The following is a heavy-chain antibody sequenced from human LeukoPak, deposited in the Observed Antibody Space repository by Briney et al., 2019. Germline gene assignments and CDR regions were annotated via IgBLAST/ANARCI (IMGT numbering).Heavy chain of an antibody. CDR1: GFSVSTSGVG. J-gene: IGHJ4*02. CDR2: IYWNDDK. Sequence: ESGPTLVKPTQTLTLTCTFSGFSVSTSGVGVGWIRQPPGKALEWLSLIYWNDDKRYSPSLMSRLTVTKDTSKNQEVLTMTNMDPLDTATYYCAHILQLCSFDYWGQGTLVTVSS. V-gene: IGHV2-5*01. CDR3: AHILQLCSFDY. D-gene: IGHD5-18*01.